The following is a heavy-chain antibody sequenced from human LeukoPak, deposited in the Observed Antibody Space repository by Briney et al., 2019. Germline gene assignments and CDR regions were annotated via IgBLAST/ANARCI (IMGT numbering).Heavy chain of an antibody. D-gene: IGHD1-26*01. V-gene: IGHV1-8*01. CDR2: MNPNSGNT. Sequence: ASVKVSCKASGYTFTSYDINWVRPATGQGLEWMGWMNPNSGNTGYAQKFQGRVTMTRNTSISTAYMELSSLRSEDTAVYYCARVIRGAPTNWFDPWGQGTLVTVSS. CDR3: ARVIRGAPTNWFDP. J-gene: IGHJ5*02. CDR1: GYTFTSYD.